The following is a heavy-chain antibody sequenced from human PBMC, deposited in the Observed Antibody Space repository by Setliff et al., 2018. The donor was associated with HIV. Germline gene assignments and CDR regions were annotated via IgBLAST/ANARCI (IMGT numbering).Heavy chain of an antibody. V-gene: IGHV4-31*02. CDR2: IYYSGST. Sequence: SETLSLTCTVSGGSINNDIYFWTWIRQRPGKGLERIGYIYYSGSTHSNPSLKSRLTISVDTSSNQFSLKLNSVTAADTAIYYCARSSRSSPFWFDYWGLGTLVTSPQ. J-gene: IGHJ4*01. CDR1: GGSINNDIYF. CDR3: ARSSRSSPFWFDY. D-gene: IGHD6-6*01.